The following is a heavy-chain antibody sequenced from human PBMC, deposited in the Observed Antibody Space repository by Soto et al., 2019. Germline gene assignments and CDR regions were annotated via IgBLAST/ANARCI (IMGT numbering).Heavy chain of an antibody. CDR2: ISAENGDT. CDR1: GYTFTSHG. V-gene: IGHV1-18*01. CDR3: ARMVRGSNIDYYYYMDV. D-gene: IGHD3-10*01. Sequence: QVQLVQSGAEVKKPGASVKVSCKASGYTFTSHGISWVRQAPGQGLEWMAWISAENGDTNYEQKLQGRVTVTTDSYTSTAYMELRSLRSEDTAVYYCARMVRGSNIDYYYYMDVWGKGTTVTVSS. J-gene: IGHJ6*03.